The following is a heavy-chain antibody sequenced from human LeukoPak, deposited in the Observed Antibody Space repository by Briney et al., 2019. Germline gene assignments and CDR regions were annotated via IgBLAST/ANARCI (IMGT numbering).Heavy chain of an antibody. CDR3: ARDYCSGGSCYLSPDDFDI. J-gene: IGHJ3*02. CDR2: IYTSGST. Sequence: SETLSLTCTVSGGSISSYYWSWIRQPAGKGLEWIGRIYTSGSTNYNPSLKSRVTMSVDTSKNQFSLKLSSVTAADTAVYYCARDYCSGGSCYLSPDDFDIWDQGTMVTVSS. CDR1: GGSISSYY. D-gene: IGHD2-15*01. V-gene: IGHV4-4*07.